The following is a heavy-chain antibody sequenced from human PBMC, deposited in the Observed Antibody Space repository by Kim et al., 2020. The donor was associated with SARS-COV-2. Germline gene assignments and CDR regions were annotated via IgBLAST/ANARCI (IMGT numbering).Heavy chain of an antibody. CDR3: ARARYSGYVNSYYFDY. CDR2: IWYDGSNK. J-gene: IGHJ4*02. V-gene: IGHV3-33*01. Sequence: GGSLRLSCAASGFTFSSYGMHWVRQAPGKGLEWVAVIWYDGSNKYYADSVKGRFTISRDNSKNTLYLQMNSLRAEDTAVYYCARARYSGYVNSYYFDYWGQGTLVTVSS. CDR1: GFTFSSYG. D-gene: IGHD5-12*01.